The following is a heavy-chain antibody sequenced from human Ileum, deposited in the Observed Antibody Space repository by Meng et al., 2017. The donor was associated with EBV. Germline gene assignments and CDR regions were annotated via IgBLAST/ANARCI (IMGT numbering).Heavy chain of an antibody. Sequence: QGEVVQSVPGVKKPGASGKGPCKASGYTFTSYGISWVRQAPGQGLEWMGWISAYNGNTNYAQKLQGRVTMTTDTSTSTAYMELRSLRSDDTAVYYCARAPPPNIRLGFDYWGQGTLVTVSS. V-gene: IGHV1-18*01. CDR2: ISAYNGNT. J-gene: IGHJ4*02. CDR1: GYTFTSYG. D-gene: IGHD3-16*01. CDR3: ARAPPPNIRLGFDY.